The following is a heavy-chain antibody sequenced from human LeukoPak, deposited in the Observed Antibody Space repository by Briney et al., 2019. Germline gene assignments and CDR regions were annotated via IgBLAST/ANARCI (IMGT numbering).Heavy chain of an antibody. Sequence: SQTLSLTCTVSGGSISSYYWSWIRQPPGKGLEWIGYIYYIGSTNYNPSLKSRVTISVDTSKNQFSLKLSSVTAADTAMYYCARHDLGSRPGRSDVFDIWGQGTMVTVSS. J-gene: IGHJ3*02. D-gene: IGHD3-3*01. CDR3: ARHDLGSRPGRSDVFDI. CDR2: IYYIGST. V-gene: IGHV4-59*08. CDR1: GGSISSYY.